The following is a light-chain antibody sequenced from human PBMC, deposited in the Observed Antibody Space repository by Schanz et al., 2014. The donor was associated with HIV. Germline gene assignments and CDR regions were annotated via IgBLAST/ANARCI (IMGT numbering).Light chain of an antibody. V-gene: IGLV2-14*01. CDR3: TSYTTNRTVA. J-gene: IGLJ2*01. CDR1: SSDVGGYNY. Sequence: QSALTQPRSVSGSPGQSVTISCTGTSSDVGGYNYVSWYQQHPGKAPKLMIYEVSKRPLGVSNRFSGSKSGNTASLTISGLQPDDEADYYCTSYTTNRTVAFGGGTKLTVL. CDR2: EVS.